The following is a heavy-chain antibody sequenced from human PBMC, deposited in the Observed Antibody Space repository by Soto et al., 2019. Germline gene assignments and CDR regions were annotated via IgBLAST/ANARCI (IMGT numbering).Heavy chain of an antibody. V-gene: IGHV1-69*06. CDR3: AREDYGGNSRYNYFDY. D-gene: IGHD4-17*01. Sequence: QVQLVQSGAEVKKPGSSVKVSCKASGGTFSSYAISWVRQAPGQGLEWMGGIIPIFGTANYAQKFQGRVTITADKSTSTGYMELSSLRSEDTAVYYCAREDYGGNSRYNYFDYWGQGTLVTVSS. J-gene: IGHJ4*02. CDR2: IIPIFGTA. CDR1: GGTFSSYA.